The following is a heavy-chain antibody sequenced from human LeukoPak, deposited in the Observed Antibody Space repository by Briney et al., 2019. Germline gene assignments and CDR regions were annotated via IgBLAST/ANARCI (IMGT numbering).Heavy chain of an antibody. CDR3: ATESSGEGWLDP. CDR2: ISDSGDTT. D-gene: IGHD1-26*01. CDR1: GFTFSSYA. Sequence: GGSLRLSCAVSGFTFSSYAMSWVRQAPGKGLEWVSGISDSGDTTYYADSVKGRFTISRDNSNNTLYLQMNSLRAEDTAVFYCATESSGEGWLDPWGQGTLVTVSS. J-gene: IGHJ5*02. V-gene: IGHV3-23*01.